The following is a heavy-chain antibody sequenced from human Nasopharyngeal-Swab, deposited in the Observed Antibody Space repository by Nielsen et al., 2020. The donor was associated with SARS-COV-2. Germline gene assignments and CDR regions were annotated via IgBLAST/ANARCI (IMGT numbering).Heavy chain of an antibody. J-gene: IGHJ5*02. V-gene: IGHV1-69*13. D-gene: IGHD3-3*01. CDR3: ARNPGYYDFWSGYPNWFDP. Sequence: SGKVSCKASGGTFSSYAISWVRQAPGQGLEWMGGIIPIFGTANYAQKFQGRVTITADESTSTAYMELSSLRSEDTAVYYCARNPGYYDFWSGYPNWFDPWGQGTLVTVSS. CDR2: IIPIFGTA. CDR1: GGTFSSYA.